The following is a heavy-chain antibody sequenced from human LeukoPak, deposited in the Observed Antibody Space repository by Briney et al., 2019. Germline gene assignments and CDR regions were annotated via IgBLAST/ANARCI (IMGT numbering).Heavy chain of an antibody. D-gene: IGHD3-16*02. V-gene: IGHV7-4-1*02. CDR3: ARAFQSLGGLSLPDH. CDR1: GYTFTSHA. J-gene: IGHJ5*02. CDR2: INTNTGNP. Sequence: ASVKVSCKASGYTFTSHAMNWVRQAPGQGLEWMGWINTNTGNPTYAQGFTGRFVFSLDTSVSTAYLQISSLKAEDTAVYFCARAFQSLGGLSLPDHWGQGTLVTVSS.